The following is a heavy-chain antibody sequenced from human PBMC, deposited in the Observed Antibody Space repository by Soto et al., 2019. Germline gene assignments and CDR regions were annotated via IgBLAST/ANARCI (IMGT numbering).Heavy chain of an antibody. V-gene: IGHV3-23*01. CDR1: GFTFSSYA. J-gene: IGHJ6*02. Sequence: GSLRLSCAASGFTFSSYAMSWVRQAPGKGLEWVSAISGSGGSTYYADSVKGRFTISRDNSKNTLYLQMNSLRAEDTAVYYCASAAREYYYYGMDVWGQGTTVTVSS. CDR2: ISGSGGST. CDR3: ASAAREYYYYGMDV.